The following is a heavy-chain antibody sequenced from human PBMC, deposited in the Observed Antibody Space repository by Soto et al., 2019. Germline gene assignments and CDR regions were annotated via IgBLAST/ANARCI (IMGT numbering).Heavy chain of an antibody. D-gene: IGHD3-9*01. CDR1: GYSVSNNY. J-gene: IGHJ4*02. CDR2: INPAGGST. V-gene: IGHV1-46*03. CDR3: GRVYGTNSDALTGLWGGHFDS. Sequence: GASVKVSCKTSGYSVSNNYVVWVRQAPGQGLEWMGVINPAGGSTTYAQKFQDRVTMTRDTSTSTVYIELTSLISEDTAVFYCGRVYGTNSDALTGLWGGHFDSWGQGTQVTVSS.